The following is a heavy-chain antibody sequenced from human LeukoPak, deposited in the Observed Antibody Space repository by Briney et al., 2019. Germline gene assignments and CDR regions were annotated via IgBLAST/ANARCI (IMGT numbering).Heavy chain of an antibody. CDR2: INPNSGDT. CDR1: GYTFTSYG. D-gene: IGHD6-19*01. CDR3: NTRVAVAGWIDY. Sequence: ASVKVSCKASGYTFTSYGISWVRQAPGQGLEWMGWINPNSGDTNYAQKFQGRVTMTRDTSISKAYMELSRLKSDDTAVYYCNTRVAVAGWIDYWGQGTLVTVSS. J-gene: IGHJ4*02. V-gene: IGHV1-2*02.